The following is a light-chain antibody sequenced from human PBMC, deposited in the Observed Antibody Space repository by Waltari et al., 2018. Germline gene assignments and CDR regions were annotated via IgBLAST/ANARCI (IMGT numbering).Light chain of an antibody. V-gene: IGLV4-69*01. CDR1: SGHSSNI. J-gene: IGLJ3*02. CDR3: ETGGHGTWV. Sequence: QLVLTQSPSASASLRASVKLTCPLSSGHSSNIIATPQQQPGKGPRYLMQVNSDGSHRKGDEIPDRFSGSSSGPERYLTISSLQSEDEADYYCETGGHGTWVFGGGTKLTVL. CDR2: VNSDGSH.